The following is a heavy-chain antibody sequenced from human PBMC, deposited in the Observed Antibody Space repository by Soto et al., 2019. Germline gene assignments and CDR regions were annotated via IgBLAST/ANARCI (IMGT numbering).Heavy chain of an antibody. CDR3: ARPQLGRSGGSQFDS. CDR1: CGSISGSSYY. J-gene: IGHJ5*01. D-gene: IGHD2-15*01. V-gene: IGHV4-39*01. Sequence: SETLSLTCTVSCGSISGSSYYWGWIRQPPGKGLEWIGNFHYSGSTYYNPSLKGRVTISVDTSKNQFSLKLTSVSATDTAVYYCARPQLGRSGGSQFDSWGQGTLVTV. CDR2: FHYSGST.